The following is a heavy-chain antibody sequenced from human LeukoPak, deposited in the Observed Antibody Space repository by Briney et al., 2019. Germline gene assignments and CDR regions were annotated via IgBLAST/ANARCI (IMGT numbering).Heavy chain of an antibody. Sequence: PSETLSLTCAVYGGSFSGYYWSWIRQPPGKGLEWIGEINHSGSTNYNPSLKSRVTISVDTSKNQFSLKLSSVTAADTAVYYCARGQRGVRGVTPVWGQGTLVTVSS. J-gene: IGHJ4*02. D-gene: IGHD3-10*01. CDR2: INHSGST. CDR1: GGSFSGYY. V-gene: IGHV4-34*01. CDR3: ARGQRGVRGVTPV.